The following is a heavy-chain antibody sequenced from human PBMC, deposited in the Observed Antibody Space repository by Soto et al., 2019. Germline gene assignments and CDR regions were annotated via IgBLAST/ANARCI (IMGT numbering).Heavy chain of an antibody. J-gene: IGHJ4*02. CDR2: INSVSGGA. Sequence: QVQLVQSGAEVKQPGASVRVSCKASGDTHTIYFIHWLRQAPGQGLEWMGWINSVSGGANYAPRFQGRVAMTRDRSSATAFMELSRLRSDDTAVYYCARGGSYYAHWGKGPLVTVSS. D-gene: IGHD1-26*01. CDR3: ARGGSYYAH. CDR1: GDTHTIYF. V-gene: IGHV1-2*02.